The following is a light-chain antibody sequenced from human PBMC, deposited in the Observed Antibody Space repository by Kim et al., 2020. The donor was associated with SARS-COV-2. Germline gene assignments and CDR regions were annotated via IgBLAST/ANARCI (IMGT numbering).Light chain of an antibody. CDR3: NSRDYTGNHLV. CDR1: SLRSYY. CDR2: HKN. J-gene: IGLJ3*02. V-gene: IGLV3-19*01. Sequence: SSELTQDPAVSVALGQTVRITCQGDSLRSYYASWYQQKPGQAPILVIYHKNNRPSGIPDRFSGSSSGNTASLTITGAQAGDEADYYCNSRDYTGNHLVFGGGTQLTVL.